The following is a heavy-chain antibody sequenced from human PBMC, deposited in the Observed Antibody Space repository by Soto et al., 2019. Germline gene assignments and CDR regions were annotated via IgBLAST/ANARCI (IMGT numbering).Heavy chain of an antibody. CDR1: GFSLSTSGVG. J-gene: IGHJ4*02. CDR2: MYWDDDK. V-gene: IGHV2-5*02. Sequence: QITLKESGPTLVKPTQTLTLTCTFSGFSLSTSGVGVGWIRQPPGKALAWLARMYWDDDKRYSPSLKIRLTITKDTPKNQVVLTMTNMDPVDTATYYCARGRAAGFDPYYFDYWGQGALVTVSS. CDR3: ARGRAAGFDPYYFDY. D-gene: IGHD6-13*01.